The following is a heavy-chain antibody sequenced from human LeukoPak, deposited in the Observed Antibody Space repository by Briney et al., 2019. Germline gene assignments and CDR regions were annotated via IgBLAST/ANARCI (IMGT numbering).Heavy chain of an antibody. V-gene: IGHV1-69*13. D-gene: IGHD4-11*01. CDR1: GGTFSSYA. J-gene: IGHJ5*02. CDR3: ATHGMTTGRYNWFDP. CDR2: IIPILGTA. Sequence: SVKVSCKASGGTFSSYAISWVRQAPGQGLEWMGGIIPILGTANYAQKFQGRVTITADESTSTAYMELSSLRSEDTAVYYCATHGMTTGRYNWFDPWGQGTLVTVSS.